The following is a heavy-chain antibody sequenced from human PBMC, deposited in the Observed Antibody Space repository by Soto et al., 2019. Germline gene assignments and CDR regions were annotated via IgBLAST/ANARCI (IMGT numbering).Heavy chain of an antibody. CDR2: ISSGIT. CDR3: ARGPYSRAVGATNPSH. D-gene: IGHD1-26*01. V-gene: IGHV4-34*01. Sequence: SETLSLTCAVHGGSSSGWYWTWIRQSPVKGLEWIGEISSGITNYNPSLKSRVTISADTSKNQFSLKLSSVTAADTAVYYCARGPYSRAVGATNPSHWGQGTPVTVSS. CDR1: GGSSSGWY. J-gene: IGHJ4*02.